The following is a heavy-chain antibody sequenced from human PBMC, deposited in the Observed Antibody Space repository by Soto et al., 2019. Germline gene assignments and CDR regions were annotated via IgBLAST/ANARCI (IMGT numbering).Heavy chain of an antibody. D-gene: IGHD3-16*01. V-gene: IGHV1-69*12. J-gene: IGHJ6*02. Sequence: QVQLVQSGAEVKKPGSSVKVSCKASGGTFSRYAISWVRQAPGQGLEWMGGIIAIFGTANYTQKFQGRVTITADESTSTAYMELSSLTSEDTAVYYCARDIVFGGTYGMDVWGQGTTVTVSS. CDR3: ARDIVFGGTYGMDV. CDR1: GGTFSRYA. CDR2: IIAIFGTA.